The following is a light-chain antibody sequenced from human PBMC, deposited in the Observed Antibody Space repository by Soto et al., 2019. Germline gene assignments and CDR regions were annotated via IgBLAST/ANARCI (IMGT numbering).Light chain of an antibody. J-gene: IGKJ1*01. CDR3: QQYGSSPWT. V-gene: IGKV3-20*01. Sequence: EIVFMQSPGALSLSPGERATLSCRASQSVSSSYLAWYQQKPGQAPRPLIYGASSRAIGIPDRFSGSGSGTDFTLTISRLEPEDFAVYYCQQYGSSPWTFGQGTKVDIK. CDR1: QSVSSSY. CDR2: GAS.